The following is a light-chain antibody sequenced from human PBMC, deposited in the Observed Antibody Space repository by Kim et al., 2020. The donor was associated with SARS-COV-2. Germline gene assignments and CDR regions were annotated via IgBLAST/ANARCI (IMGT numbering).Light chain of an antibody. V-gene: IGKV3D-15*03. CDR3: QQYDNWPYT. CDR1: QSVSNN. CDR2: GAS. Sequence: SVPPGNRATLSCRASQSVSNNLSWYQHKPGQAPRLLIYGASIRAAGISVRFSGSGSGTEFTLTISILQSEDLAVYYCQQYDNWPYTFGHGTKLEI. J-gene: IGKJ2*01.